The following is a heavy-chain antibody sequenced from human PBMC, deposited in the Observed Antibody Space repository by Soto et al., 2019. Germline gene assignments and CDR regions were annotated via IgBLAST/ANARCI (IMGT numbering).Heavy chain of an antibody. Sequence: GGSLRHPSAAFGFTVSSLCMRWVRQAPGKGLEWVSVIYSGGSTYYADSVKGRFTISRDNSKNTLYLQMNSLRAEDTAVYYCASRRGYSYGSAYWGQGTLVTVSS. CDR2: IYSGGST. J-gene: IGHJ4*02. D-gene: IGHD5-18*01. V-gene: IGHV3-53*01. CDR3: ASRRGYSYGSAY. CDR1: GFTVSSLC.